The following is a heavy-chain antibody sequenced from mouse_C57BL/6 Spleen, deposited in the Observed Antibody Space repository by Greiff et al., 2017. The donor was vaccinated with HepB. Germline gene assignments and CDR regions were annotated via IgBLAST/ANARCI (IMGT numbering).Heavy chain of an antibody. CDR1: GYAFTNYL. Sequence: VQLQQSGAELVRPGTSVKVSCKASGYAFTNYLIEWVKQRPGQGLEWIGVINPGSGGTNYNEKFKGKATLTADKSSNTAYMQLSSLTSEDSAVYFCARELTWTKGDWGQGTTLTVSS. D-gene: IGHD4-1*01. J-gene: IGHJ2*01. CDR2: INPGSGGT. V-gene: IGHV1-54*01. CDR3: ARELTWTKGD.